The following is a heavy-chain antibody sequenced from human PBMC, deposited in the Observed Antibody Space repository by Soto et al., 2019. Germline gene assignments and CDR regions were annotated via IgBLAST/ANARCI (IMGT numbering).Heavy chain of an antibody. CDR3: ARPSSWLYWSSTSCYTEGAFEI. CDR2: ISAYNGNT. D-gene: IGHD2-2*02. V-gene: IGHV1-18*04. Sequence: ASVKVSCKASGYTFTSYGISWVRQAPGQGLEWMGWISAYNGNTNYAQKLQGRVTMTTDTSTSTAYMELRSLRSDDTAVYYCARPSSWLYWSSTSCYTEGAFEIWGQGTMVTV. CDR1: GYTFTSYG. J-gene: IGHJ3*02.